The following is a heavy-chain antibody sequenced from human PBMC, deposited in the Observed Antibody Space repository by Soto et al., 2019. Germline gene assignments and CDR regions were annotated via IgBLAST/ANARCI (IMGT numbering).Heavy chain of an antibody. CDR2: ISYDGSNK. V-gene: IGHV3-30-3*01. Sequence: GGSLRLSCAASGFTFSSYAMHWVRQAPGKGLEWVAVISYDGSNKYYADSVKGRFTISRDNSKNTLYLQMNSLRAEDTAVYYCARDRNNGNPNARRHYYYYGMDVWGQGTTVTVSS. D-gene: IGHD1-20*01. CDR3: ARDRNNGNPNARRHYYYYGMDV. J-gene: IGHJ6*02. CDR1: GFTFSSYA.